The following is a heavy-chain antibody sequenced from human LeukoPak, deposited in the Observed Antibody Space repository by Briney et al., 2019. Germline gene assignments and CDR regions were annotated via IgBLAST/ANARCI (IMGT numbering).Heavy chain of an antibody. CDR2: IKEDGGEK. CDR3: ARPSGYPYFDY. V-gene: IGHV3-7*01. D-gene: IGHD5-12*01. Sequence: GGSLRLSCAASGFTFSSYWMTWVRQAPGKGLEWVASIKEDGGEKYNVDSVKGRFTSSRDNAKNSLYLQMNSLTAEDTAVYYCARPSGYPYFDYWGQGTLVTVSS. J-gene: IGHJ4*02. CDR1: GFTFSSYW.